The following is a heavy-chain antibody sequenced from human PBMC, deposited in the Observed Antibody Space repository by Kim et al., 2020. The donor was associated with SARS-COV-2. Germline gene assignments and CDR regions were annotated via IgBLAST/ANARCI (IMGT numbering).Heavy chain of an antibody. V-gene: IGHV1-69*13. CDR1: GGTFSSYA. CDR3: AREGCSGGSCYGPMGYYYYGMDV. Sequence: SVKVSCKASGGTFSSYAISWVRQAPGQGLEWMGGIIPIFGTANYAQKFQGRVTITADESTSTAYMELSSLRSEDTAVYYCAREGCSGGSCYGPMGYYYYGMDVWGQGTTVTVSS. D-gene: IGHD2-15*01. CDR2: IIPIFGTA. J-gene: IGHJ6*02.